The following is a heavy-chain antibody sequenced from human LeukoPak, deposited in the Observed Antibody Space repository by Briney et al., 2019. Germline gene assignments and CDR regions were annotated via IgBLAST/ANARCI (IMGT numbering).Heavy chain of an antibody. CDR2: ITSSGSSM. D-gene: IGHD1/OR15-1a*01. V-gene: IGHV3-48*04. CDR3: ARDSSYNWNSYNYGMDV. CDR1: GFTFSSYS. J-gene: IGHJ6*02. Sequence: GGSLRLSCAVSGFTFSSYSMSWVRQAPGKGLEWVSYITSSGSSMYYADSVQGRFTISRDNAKNSLYLQMNSLRAEDTAVYHCARDSSYNWNSYNYGMDVWGQGTTVTVSS.